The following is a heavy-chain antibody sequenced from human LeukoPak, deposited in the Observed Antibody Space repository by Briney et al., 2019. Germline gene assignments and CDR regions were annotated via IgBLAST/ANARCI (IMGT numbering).Heavy chain of an antibody. J-gene: IGHJ3*02. V-gene: IGHV4-38-2*02. CDR1: GYTISTNYY. Sequence: SETLSLTCAVSGYTISTNYYWGWLRQPPGKGLEWIGNIYHSGSTYYNPSLKSRVTLSVDTSKNQFSLKLSSVTAADTAVYYCAREQSSGWYLGAFDIWGHGTMVTVSS. D-gene: IGHD6-19*01. CDR2: IYHSGST. CDR3: AREQSSGWYLGAFDI.